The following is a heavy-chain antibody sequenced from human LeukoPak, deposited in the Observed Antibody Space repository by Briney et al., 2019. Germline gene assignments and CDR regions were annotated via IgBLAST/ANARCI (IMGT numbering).Heavy chain of an antibody. CDR1: GYTFTGYY. Sequence: ASVKVSCKASGYTFTGYYMHWVRQAPGQGLEWMGWINPNSGGTNYAQKFQGRVTMTRDTSISTAYMELSRLRSEDTAVYYCASFSYYDFWSGYSWFDPWGQGTLVTVSS. V-gene: IGHV1-2*02. J-gene: IGHJ5*02. D-gene: IGHD3-3*01. CDR3: ASFSYYDFWSGYSWFDP. CDR2: INPNSGGT.